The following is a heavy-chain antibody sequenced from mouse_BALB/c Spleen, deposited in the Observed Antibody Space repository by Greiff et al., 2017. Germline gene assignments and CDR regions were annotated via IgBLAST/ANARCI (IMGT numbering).Heavy chain of an antibody. V-gene: IGHV5-6-4*01. CDR1: GFTFSSYT. Sequence: VQLKESGGGLVKPGGSLKLSCAASGFTFSSYTMSWVRQTPEKRLEWVATISSGGSYTYYPDSVKGRFTISRDNAKNTLYLQMSSLKSEDTAMYYCSNSEGDYFDYWGQGTTLTVSS. CDR2: ISSGGSYT. CDR3: SNSEGDYFDY. J-gene: IGHJ2*01.